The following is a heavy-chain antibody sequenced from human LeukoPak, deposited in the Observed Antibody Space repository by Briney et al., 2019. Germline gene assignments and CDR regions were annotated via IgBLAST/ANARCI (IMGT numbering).Heavy chain of an antibody. CDR3: SRGHYGPDY. CDR2: IQRDGSSP. Sequence: GGSLRLACTASGFAYSGSSMHWVRQAPGKGLEWVSGIQRDGSSPTYADSVKGRFTISRDNAKGSVYLQVNILRAEDTAVYYCSRGHYGPDYWGQGTLVTVSS. J-gene: IGHJ4*02. D-gene: IGHD3-16*01. V-gene: IGHV3-74*01. CDR1: GFAYSGSS.